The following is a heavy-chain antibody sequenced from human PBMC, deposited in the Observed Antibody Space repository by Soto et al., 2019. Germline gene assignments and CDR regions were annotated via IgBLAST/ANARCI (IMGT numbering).Heavy chain of an antibody. CDR3: ARADFWSGSNYYYYYMDV. V-gene: IGHV4-34*01. J-gene: IGHJ6*03. CDR1: GGSFSGYY. D-gene: IGHD3-3*01. Sequence: QVQLQQWGAGLLKPSETLSLTCAVYGGSFSGYYWSWIRQPPGKGLEWIGEINHSGSTNYNPSLKSRVTISVDTSKNQFSLKLSSVTAADTAAYYCARADFWSGSNYYYYYMDVWGKGTTVTVSS. CDR2: INHSGST.